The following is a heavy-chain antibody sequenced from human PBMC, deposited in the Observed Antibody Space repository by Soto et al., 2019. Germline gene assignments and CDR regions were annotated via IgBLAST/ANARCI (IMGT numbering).Heavy chain of an antibody. CDR2: MNPYSGNT. D-gene: IGHD2-15*01. V-gene: IGHV1-8*01. J-gene: IGHJ5*02. CDR1: GYTFTSYD. CDR3: ARVVYCSGGSCYSGDWFDP. Sequence: ASVKVSCKASGYTFTSYDINWVRQATGQGLEWMGWMNPYSGNTGYAQKLQGRVTMTTDTSTSTAYMELRSLRSDDTAVYYCARVVYCSGGSCYSGDWFDPWGQGTLVTVSS.